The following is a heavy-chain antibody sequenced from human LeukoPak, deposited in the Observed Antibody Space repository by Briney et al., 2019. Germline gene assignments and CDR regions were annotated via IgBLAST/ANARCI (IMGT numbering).Heavy chain of an antibody. V-gene: IGHV1-2*02. CDR3: ATVGGSCSSSNCFAYFDS. Sequence: GASVKVSCKASGYTFTDYYMHWVRQAPGQGLEWMGWINPNSGGTNYAQKFQGRVAMTRDTSISTAYMELSSLRSDDTAVYYCATVGGSCSSSNCFAYFDSWGQGTRVTVSS. D-gene: IGHD2-2*01. CDR2: INPNSGGT. J-gene: IGHJ4*02. CDR1: GYTFTDYY.